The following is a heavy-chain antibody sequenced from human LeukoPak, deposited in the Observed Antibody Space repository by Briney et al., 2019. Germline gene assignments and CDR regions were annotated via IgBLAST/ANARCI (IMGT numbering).Heavy chain of an antibody. V-gene: IGHV4-34*01. CDR3: ARGRSGGYFDY. D-gene: IGHD3-16*01. CDR1: GGSFSGYY. CDR2: INHSGST. Sequence: KPSETLSLTCAVYGGSFSGYYWSWIRKPPGKGLEWIGEINHSGSTNYNPSLKSRVTISVDTSKNQFSLKLSFVSAADTAVYYCARGRSGGYFDYWGQGTLVTVSS. J-gene: IGHJ4*02.